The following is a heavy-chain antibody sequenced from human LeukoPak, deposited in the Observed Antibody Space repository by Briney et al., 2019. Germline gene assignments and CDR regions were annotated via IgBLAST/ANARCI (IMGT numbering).Heavy chain of an antibody. V-gene: IGHV3-30*18. D-gene: IGHD2-2*01. CDR3: AKDGPAPFDY. CDR1: GVTFGMYW. J-gene: IGHJ4*02. Sequence: GGSLRLSCVASGVTFGMYWMSWVRQAPGKGLEWVAVISYDGSNKYYADSVKGRFTISRDNSKNTLYLQMNSLRAEDTAVYYCAKDGPAPFDYWGQGTLVTVSS. CDR2: ISYDGSNK.